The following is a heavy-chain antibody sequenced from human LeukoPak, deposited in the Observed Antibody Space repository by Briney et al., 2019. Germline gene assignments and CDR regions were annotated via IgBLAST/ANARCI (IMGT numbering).Heavy chain of an antibody. CDR1: VGTXSSYA. J-gene: IGHJ4*02. CDR2: RIAILGIA. CDR3: ARATGPDTATDRRFDY. V-gene: IGHV1-69*04. D-gene: IGHD5-18*01. Sequence: SVKVSCKASVGTXSSYAISWVRQAPGQGLEWMVRRIAILGIANYAQKFQGRVTITADKSTSTAYMELSSLRSEDTAVYYCARATGPDTATDRRFDYWGQGTLVTVSS.